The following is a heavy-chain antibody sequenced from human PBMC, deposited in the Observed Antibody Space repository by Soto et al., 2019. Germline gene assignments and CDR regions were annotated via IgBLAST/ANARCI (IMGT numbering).Heavy chain of an antibody. D-gene: IGHD3-3*01. CDR2: IYYSGST. J-gene: IGHJ3*02. CDR3: ARGGRITIFGVADDAFDI. Sequence: QVQLQESGPGLVKPSETLSLTCTVSGGSISSYYWSWIRQPPGKGLEWIGYIYYSGSTNYNPSLKSRDTISVDPSKNRFSLKLSSVTAADTAVYYCARGGRITIFGVADDAFDIWGQGTMVTVSS. CDR1: GGSISSYY. V-gene: IGHV4-59*01.